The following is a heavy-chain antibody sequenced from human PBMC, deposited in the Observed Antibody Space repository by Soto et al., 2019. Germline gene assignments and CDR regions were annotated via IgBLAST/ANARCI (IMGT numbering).Heavy chain of an antibody. CDR2: ISYDGSNK. J-gene: IGHJ3*02. CDR3: ARGYYYDSSGYYYDAFDI. Sequence: QVQLVESGGGVVQPGRSLRLSCAASGFTFSSYAMHWVRQAPGKGLEWVAVISYDGSNKYYADSVKGRFTISRDNSKNTLYLQMNSLRAEDTAVYYCARGYYYDSSGYYYDAFDIWGQGTMVTVSS. CDR1: GFTFSSYA. V-gene: IGHV3-30-3*01. D-gene: IGHD3-22*01.